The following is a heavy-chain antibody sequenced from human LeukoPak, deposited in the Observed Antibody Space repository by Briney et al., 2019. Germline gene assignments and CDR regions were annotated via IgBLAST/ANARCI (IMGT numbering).Heavy chain of an antibody. J-gene: IGHJ4*02. V-gene: IGHV1-2*02. Sequence: AAVKVSCKASGYTFTGYYMHWVRQAPGQGREWMGWINPNSGGTNYAQKFQGRVTMNRDTSISTAYMELSRLRSDDTAVYYCARELRFYYYFDYWGQGTLVTVSS. CDR1: GYTFTGYY. CDR2: INPNSGGT. D-gene: IGHD3-16*01. CDR3: ARELRFYYYFDY.